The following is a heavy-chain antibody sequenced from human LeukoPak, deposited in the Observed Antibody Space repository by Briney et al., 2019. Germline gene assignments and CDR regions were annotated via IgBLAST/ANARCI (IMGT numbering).Heavy chain of an antibody. CDR1: GFTFSSYA. V-gene: IGHV3-23*01. CDR2: ISGSGGST. CDR3: AKDTTIFGVGSGY. D-gene: IGHD3-3*01. Sequence: GGSLRLSCAASGFTFSSYATSWLRQAPGKALEWVSAISGSGGSTYYADSVKGRFTISRDNSKNTLYLQMNSLRAEDTAVYYCAKDTTIFGVGSGYWGQGTLVTVSS. J-gene: IGHJ4*02.